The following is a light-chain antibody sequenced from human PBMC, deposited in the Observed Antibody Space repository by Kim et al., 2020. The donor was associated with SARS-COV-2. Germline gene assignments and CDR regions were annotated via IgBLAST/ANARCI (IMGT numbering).Light chain of an antibody. CDR2: GAS. J-gene: IGKJ1*01. CDR3: QQYGDSPRT. V-gene: IGKV3-20*01. CDR1: QSVSSSY. Sequence: SPGERATLSCRASQSVSSSYLAWYQQKPGQAPRLLNYGASSRATGIPDRFSGSGSGTDFTLTISRLEPEDFAVYFCQQYGDSPRTFGQGTKVDIK.